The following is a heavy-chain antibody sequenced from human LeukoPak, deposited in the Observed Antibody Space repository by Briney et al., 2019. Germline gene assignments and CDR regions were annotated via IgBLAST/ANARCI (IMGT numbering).Heavy chain of an antibody. V-gene: IGHV4-39*01. CDR1: GGSISSSSYY. CDR2: VYYSGST. D-gene: IGHD3-22*01. Sequence: SETLSLTCTVSGGSISSSSYYWGWIRQPPGKGLEWIGSVYYSGSTYHNPSLKSRVTISVDTSKNQFSLKLSSVTAADTAVFYCAITYYYDSSGYRHDAFDIWGQGTMVTVSS. J-gene: IGHJ3*02. CDR3: AITYYYDSSGYRHDAFDI.